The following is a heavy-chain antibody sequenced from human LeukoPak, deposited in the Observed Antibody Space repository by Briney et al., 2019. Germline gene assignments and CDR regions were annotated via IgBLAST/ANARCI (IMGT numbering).Heavy chain of an antibody. J-gene: IGHJ3*02. CDR2: INAGNGNT. CDR1: GYTFTSYA. D-gene: IGHD4-17*01. Sequence: ALVKVSCKASGYTFTSYAMHWVRQAPGQRLEWMGWINAGNGNTKYSQKFQGRVTITRDTSASTAYMELSSLRSEDTAVYYCARALGYGDYPDAFDIWGQGTMVTVSS. V-gene: IGHV1-3*01. CDR3: ARALGYGDYPDAFDI.